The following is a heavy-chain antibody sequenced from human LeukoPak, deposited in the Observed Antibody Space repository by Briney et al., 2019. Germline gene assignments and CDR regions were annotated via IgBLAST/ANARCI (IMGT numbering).Heavy chain of an antibody. V-gene: IGHV4-59*01. CDR2: IYYSGST. J-gene: IGHJ4*02. D-gene: IGHD3-16*01. CDR1: GGSISSYY. Sequence: PSETLSLTCTVSGGSISSYYWSWIRQPPGKGLEWIGYIYYSGSTNYNPSLKSRVTISVDTSKNQFSLKLSSVTAADTAVYYCARASMGGPETYFDYWGQGTLVTVSS. CDR3: ARASMGGPETYFDY.